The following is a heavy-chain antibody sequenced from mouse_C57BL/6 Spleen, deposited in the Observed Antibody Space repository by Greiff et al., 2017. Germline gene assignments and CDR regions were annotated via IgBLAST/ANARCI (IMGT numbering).Heavy chain of an antibody. V-gene: IGHV1-55*01. CDR2: IYPGSGST. D-gene: IGHD1-1*01. J-gene: IGHJ1*03. CDR1: GYTFTSYW. CDR3: AYTGPWYFDV. Sequence: QVQLQQPGAELVKPGASVKMSCKASGYTFTSYWITWVKQRPGQGLEWIGVIYPGSGSTNYNEKFKSKATLTVDTSSSTAYMQLSSLTSEDTAVYYCAYTGPWYFDVWGTGTTVTVSS.